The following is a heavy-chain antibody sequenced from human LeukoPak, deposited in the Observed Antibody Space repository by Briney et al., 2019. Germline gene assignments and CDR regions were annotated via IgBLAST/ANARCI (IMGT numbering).Heavy chain of an antibody. J-gene: IGHJ4*02. D-gene: IGHD1-1*01. CDR3: ARDDAVLPGAYFDY. V-gene: IGHV1-2*02. CDR1: GYTFTDYY. Sequence: GASVKVSCKASGYTFTDYYMHWVRQAPGQGLEWMGWIYPNSGATKYAQKFQGRVAMTRDTSISTAYMELSRLSSDDTAVYYCARDDAVLPGAYFDYWGQGTLVTVSS. CDR2: IYPNSGAT.